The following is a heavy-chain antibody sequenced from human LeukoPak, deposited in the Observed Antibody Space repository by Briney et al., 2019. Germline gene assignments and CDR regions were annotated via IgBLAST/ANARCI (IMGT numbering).Heavy chain of an antibody. CDR2: IYSGGST. Sequence: GGSLRLSCAASGFTVSSNYMSWVRQAPGKGLEWVSVIYSGGSTYYADSVKGGFTISRDNSKNTLYLQMNSLRAEDTAVYYCAREAVGAVAFDIWGQGTMVTVSS. V-gene: IGHV3-66*01. J-gene: IGHJ3*02. CDR1: GFTVSSNY. D-gene: IGHD1-26*01. CDR3: AREAVGAVAFDI.